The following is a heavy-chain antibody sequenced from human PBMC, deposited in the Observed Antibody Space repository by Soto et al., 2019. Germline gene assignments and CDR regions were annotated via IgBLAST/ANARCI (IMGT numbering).Heavy chain of an antibody. D-gene: IGHD2-15*01. J-gene: IGHJ6*02. CDR3: AREGVVVVAATTDYYYYGMDV. CDR1: GYTFTSYY. V-gene: IGHV1-46*01. Sequence: ASVKVSCKASGYTFTSYYMHWVRRAPGQGLEWMGIINPSGGSTSYAQKFQGRVTMTRDTSTSTVYMELSSLRSEDTAVYYCAREGVVVVAATTDYYYYGMDVWGQGTTVTVSS. CDR2: INPSGGST.